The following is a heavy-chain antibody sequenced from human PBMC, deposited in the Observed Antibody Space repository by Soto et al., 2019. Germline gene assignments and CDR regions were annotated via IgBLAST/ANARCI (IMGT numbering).Heavy chain of an antibody. CDR1: GFTLSGYA. V-gene: IGHV3-64*01. J-gene: IGHJ6*03. CDR2: ISSNGVGT. CDR3: ARRARPDFYYMDV. D-gene: IGHD6-6*01. Sequence: EVQLAESGGGLAQPGGSLRLSCAASGFTLSGYAMDWVRQAPGKGLEYVSGISSNGVGTYYAKSVQGRFTISRVNSKNTVYLQMGSLRPEDMAVYYCARRARPDFYYMDVWGKGTTVTVSS.